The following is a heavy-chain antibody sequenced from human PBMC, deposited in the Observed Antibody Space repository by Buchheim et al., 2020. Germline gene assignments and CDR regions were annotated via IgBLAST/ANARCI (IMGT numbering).Heavy chain of an antibody. V-gene: IGHV3-30*18. CDR2: ISYDGSNK. CDR1: GFTFSSYG. D-gene: IGHD4-23*01. J-gene: IGHJ4*02. CDR3: AKDYGGNSGANY. Sequence: QVQLVESGGGVVQPGRSLRLSCAASGFTFSSYGMHWVRQAPGKGLEWVAVISYDGSNKYYADSVKGRFTISRDNSKKTLYLQMNSLRAEDTAVYYCAKDYGGNSGANYWGQGTL.